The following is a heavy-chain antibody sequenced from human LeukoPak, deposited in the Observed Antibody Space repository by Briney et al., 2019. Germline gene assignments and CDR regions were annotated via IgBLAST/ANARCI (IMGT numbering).Heavy chain of an antibody. CDR3: ARALVVVPAALGY. J-gene: IGHJ4*02. CDR2: INTNTGNP. D-gene: IGHD2-2*01. V-gene: IGHV7-4-1*02. Sequence: GASVKVSCKASGYTFTGYYMHWVRQAPGQGLEWMGWINTNTGNPTYAQGFTGRFVFSLDTSVSTAYLQISSLKAEDTAVYYCARALVVVPAALGYWGQGTLVTVSS. CDR1: GYTFTGYY.